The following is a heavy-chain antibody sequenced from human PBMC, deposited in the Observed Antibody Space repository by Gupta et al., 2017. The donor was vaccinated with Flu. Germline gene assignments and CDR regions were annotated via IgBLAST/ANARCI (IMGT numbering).Heavy chain of an antibody. D-gene: IGHD6-19*01. CDR3: ARRGIAVAAFFDY. Sequence: QLQLQESGPGLVKPSETLSLTCTVSGGSISSSRYYWGWIRQPPGKGLEWIGSIYYSGSTYYNPSLKSRVTISVDTSKNQFSLKLSSVTAADTAVYYCARRGIAVAAFFDYWGQGTLVTVSS. CDR1: GGSISSSRYY. V-gene: IGHV4-39*01. CDR2: IYYSGST. J-gene: IGHJ4*02.